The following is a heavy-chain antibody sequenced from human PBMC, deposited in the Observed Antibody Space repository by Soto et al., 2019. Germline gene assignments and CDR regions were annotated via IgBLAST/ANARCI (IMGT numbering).Heavy chain of an antibody. Sequence: LRLSCAASGFMFSTYAMHWVRQAPGKGLEWVAVISYDGSDIYYGDSGKGRFTISRDNSRNTLYLEMNSLQTEDTAVFYCARDQGRTVTRGDWFDPWGQGTLVTVSS. D-gene: IGHD6-19*01. CDR1: GFMFSTYA. V-gene: IGHV3-30-3*01. CDR3: ARDQGRTVTRGDWFDP. CDR2: ISYDGSDI. J-gene: IGHJ5*02.